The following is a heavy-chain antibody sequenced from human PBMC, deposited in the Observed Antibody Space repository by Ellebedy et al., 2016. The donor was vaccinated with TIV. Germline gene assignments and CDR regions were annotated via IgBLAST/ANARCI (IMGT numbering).Heavy chain of an antibody. CDR2: IKQDGSEK. CDR3: ARGRSFN. D-gene: IGHD3-10*01. CDR1: GFTFSSNW. V-gene: IGHV3-7*03. J-gene: IGHJ4*02. Sequence: GESLKISCAASGFTFSSNWMSSVRQTPGKGLEWVAYIKQDGSEKYYVDSVKGRFTISRDNAKNSLYLQMNSLRAEDTAVYYCARGRSFNWGQGTLVTVSS.